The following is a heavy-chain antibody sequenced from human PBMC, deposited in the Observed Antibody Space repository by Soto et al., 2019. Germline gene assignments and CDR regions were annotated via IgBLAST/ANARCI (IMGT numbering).Heavy chain of an antibody. J-gene: IGHJ5*02. CDR2: IYYSGST. V-gene: IGHV4-61*01. D-gene: IGHD3-22*01. CDR1: GGSVSSGSYY. CDR3: ARRALYYYDSSGYPNWFDP. Sequence: SETLSLTCTASGGSVSSGSYYWSWIRQPPGKGLEWIGYIYYSGSTNHNPSLKSRVTISVDTSKNQFSLKLSSVTAADTAVYYCARRALYYYDSSGYPNWFDPWGQGTLVTVSS.